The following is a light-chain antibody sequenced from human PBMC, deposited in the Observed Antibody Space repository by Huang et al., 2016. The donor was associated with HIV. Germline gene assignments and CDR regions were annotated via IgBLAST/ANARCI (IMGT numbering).Light chain of an antibody. V-gene: IGKV3-20*01. J-gene: IGKJ1*01. CDR3: QQYGRSPAT. Sequence: IVLTQSPGTLSLSPGERATLSCRASQSVSSNFLAWYQQKPSQSPRLLNGGASTRAPGIPSRYGGGGSGKDFTSTISRLGPEDFAVYYCQQYGRSPATFGQGTKVEVK. CDR2: GAS. CDR1: QSVSSNF.